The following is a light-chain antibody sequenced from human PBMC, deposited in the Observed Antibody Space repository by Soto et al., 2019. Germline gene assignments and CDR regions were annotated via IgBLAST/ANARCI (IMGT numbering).Light chain of an antibody. J-gene: IGLJ3*02. CDR1: SSNIGGNT. CDR2: SNN. CDR3: AAWEDSMNGWG. V-gene: IGLV1-44*01. Sequence: QSVLTQPPSASGTPGQRVTISCSGSSSNIGGNTVNWYQQLPGTAPKLLIYSNNQRPSGVPDRFSGSKSGTSASLAISGLQSEDEADYYCAAWEDSMNGWGFGGGTKLTVL.